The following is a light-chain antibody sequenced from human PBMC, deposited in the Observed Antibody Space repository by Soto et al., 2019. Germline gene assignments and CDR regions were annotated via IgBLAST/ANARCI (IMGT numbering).Light chain of an antibody. CDR3: FQDYNYPRT. CDR1: QGISND. Sequence: AIPMTQSPSSLSASVGDRVTITCRASQGISNDLGWYQQRPGKAPKLLIFATSSLQSGVPSRFSGSGSGTDFTLTINSLQPEDFATYYCFQDYNYPRTFGQGTKVEI. CDR2: ATS. V-gene: IGKV1-6*01. J-gene: IGKJ1*01.